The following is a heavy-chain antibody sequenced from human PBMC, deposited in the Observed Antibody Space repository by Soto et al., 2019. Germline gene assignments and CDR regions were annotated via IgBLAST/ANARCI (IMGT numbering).Heavy chain of an antibody. CDR3: ARGETSPGFWSGYYNYYYYYGMDV. J-gene: IGHJ6*02. V-gene: IGHV3-30*09. Sequence: GGSLRLSCAVSGFTFSSYAMHWVRQAPGKGLEWVAVISYDGSNKYYADFVKGRFAISRDNSKNTLYLQMNSLRAEDTAVYYCARGETSPGFWSGYYNYYYYYGMDVWGQGTTVTVSS. D-gene: IGHD3-3*01. CDR2: ISYDGSNK. CDR1: GFTFSSYA.